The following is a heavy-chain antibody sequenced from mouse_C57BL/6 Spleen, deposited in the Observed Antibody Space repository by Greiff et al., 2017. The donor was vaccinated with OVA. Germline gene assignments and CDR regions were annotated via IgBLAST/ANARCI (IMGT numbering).Heavy chain of an antibody. CDR3: ARSEWAEFAY. D-gene: IGHD1-3*01. CDR2: IYPGDGDT. CDR1: GYAFSSSW. Sequence: QVQLKESGPELVKPGASVKISCKASGYAFSSSWMNWVKQRPGKGLEWIGRIYPGDGDTNYNGKFKGKATLTADKSSSTAYMQLSSLTSEDSAVYFCARSEWAEFAYWGQGTLVTVSA. J-gene: IGHJ3*01. V-gene: IGHV1-82*01.